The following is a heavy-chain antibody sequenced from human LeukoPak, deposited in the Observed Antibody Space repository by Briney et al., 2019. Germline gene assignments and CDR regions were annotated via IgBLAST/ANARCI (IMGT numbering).Heavy chain of an antibody. Sequence: PGGSLRLSCAASGFTFSSYEMNWVRQAPGKGLEWVAFIRYDGSSRDYADSVKGRFTISRDDSKNMLYLQMSSLRAEDTAVYYCAKDASSRSYYSIYNLDSWGQGTLVIDSA. CDR2: IRYDGSSR. CDR1: GFTFSSYE. CDR3: AKDASSRSYYSIYNLDS. D-gene: IGHD3-22*01. J-gene: IGHJ4*02. V-gene: IGHV3-30*02.